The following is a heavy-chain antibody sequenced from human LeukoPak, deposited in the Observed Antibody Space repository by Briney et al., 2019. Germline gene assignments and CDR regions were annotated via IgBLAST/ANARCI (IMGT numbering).Heavy chain of an antibody. J-gene: IGHJ4*02. CDR3: ARDRGYYDSGRYVPLDY. D-gene: IGHD3-10*01. Sequence: PGGSLKLSCAASGFTFISYSMNCVRQAPGKGLEWVSSISSSSSSIYYADSVKGRFTISRDNAKNSLYLQMNSLRAEDTAMYYCARDRGYYDSGRYVPLDYWGQGTLVTVSS. V-gene: IGHV3-21*01. CDR1: GFTFISYS. CDR2: ISSSSSSI.